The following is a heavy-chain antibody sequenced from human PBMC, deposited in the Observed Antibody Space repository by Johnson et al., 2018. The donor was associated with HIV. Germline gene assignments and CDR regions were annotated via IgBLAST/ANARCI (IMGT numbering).Heavy chain of an antibody. CDR3: TTDPGEWELLGDGDAFDI. CDR2: ISYDGSNE. CDR1: GFTFSSYA. Sequence: QVQLVESGGGLVQPGGSLRLSCGASGFTFSSYAMHWVRQAPGKGLEWVAVISYDGSNEYYADSVKGRFTISRDNSKNTLYLQMNSLKTEDTAVYYCTTDPGEWELLGDGDAFDIWGQGTMVTVSS. J-gene: IGHJ3*02. D-gene: IGHD1-26*01. V-gene: IGHV3-30*04.